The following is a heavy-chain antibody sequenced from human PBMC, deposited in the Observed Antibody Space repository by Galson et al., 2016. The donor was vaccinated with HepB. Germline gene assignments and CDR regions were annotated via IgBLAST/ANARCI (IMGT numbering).Heavy chain of an antibody. V-gene: IGHV1-24*01. CDR3: ARGGYYDSSGSLRY. Sequence: SVKVSCKVSGFTLTEIFMHWVRRTPGKGLEWMGSFDPADVETDYARNFEGRVTMTRDTSTTTVYMELSSLRSEDTAVYFCARGGYYDSSGSLRYWGQGTLVTVSS. J-gene: IGHJ4*02. CDR1: GFTLTEIF. D-gene: IGHD3-22*01. CDR2: FDPADVET.